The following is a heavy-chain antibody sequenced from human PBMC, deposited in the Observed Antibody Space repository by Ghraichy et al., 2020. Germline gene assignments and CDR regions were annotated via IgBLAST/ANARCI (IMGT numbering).Heavy chain of an antibody. D-gene: IGHD1-14*01. CDR3: ASGIPHHY. CDR1: GFIFNTYT. Sequence: GGSLRLSCAASGFIFNTYTINWVRQAPGKGLEWVSSVSGTSSDIYYADSVKGRFTISRDNAKNSLYLQMHSLRAEDTALYYCASGIPHHYWGQGTLVTVSS. J-gene: IGHJ4*02. V-gene: IGHV3-21*01. CDR2: VSGTSSDI.